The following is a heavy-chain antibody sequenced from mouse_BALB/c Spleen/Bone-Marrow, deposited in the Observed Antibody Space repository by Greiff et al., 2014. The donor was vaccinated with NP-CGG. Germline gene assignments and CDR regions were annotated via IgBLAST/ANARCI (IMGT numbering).Heavy chain of an antibody. Sequence: VQLKESGGGLVQPKGSLKISCAASGFTFNTYAMNWVRQAPGKGLEWVARVRSKSNNYATYYVDSVKDRFTVSRDDSQSMLYLQMNNLRTEDTAMYYCVTYYDYDLYAMDYWAQGTSVTVSS. CDR2: VRSKSNNYAT. V-gene: IGHV10-1*02. J-gene: IGHJ4*01. D-gene: IGHD2-4*01. CDR1: GFTFNTYA. CDR3: VTYYDYDLYAMDY.